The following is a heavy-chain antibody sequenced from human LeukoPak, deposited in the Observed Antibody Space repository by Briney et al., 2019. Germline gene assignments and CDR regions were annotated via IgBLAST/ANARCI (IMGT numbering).Heavy chain of an antibody. J-gene: IGHJ4*02. CDR1: GYTFTGYH. CDR2: INPNSGGT. Sequence: ASVKVSCKASGYTFTGYHMYWVRQAPGQGLEWMGWINPNSGGTNYAQKFQGRVTMTSDTSISTAYMDLSRLRSDDTAVYYCARDKRYSSSWYPDYWGQGTLVTVSS. D-gene: IGHD6-13*01. V-gene: IGHV1-2*02. CDR3: ARDKRYSSSWYPDY.